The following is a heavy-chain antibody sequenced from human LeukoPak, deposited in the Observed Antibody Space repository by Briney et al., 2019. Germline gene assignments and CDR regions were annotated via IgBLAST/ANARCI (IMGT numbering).Heavy chain of an antibody. D-gene: IGHD2-2*01. CDR2: ISGSGGST. CDR1: GFTFSSYG. J-gene: IGHJ4*02. V-gene: IGHV3-23*01. Sequence: LSGGSLRLSCAASGFTFSSYGMSWVRQAPGKGLEWVSAISGSGGSTYYADSVKGRFTISRDNSKNTLYLQMNSLRAEDTAVYYCAKDSLVVPAANFDYWGQGTLVTVSS. CDR3: AKDSLVVPAANFDY.